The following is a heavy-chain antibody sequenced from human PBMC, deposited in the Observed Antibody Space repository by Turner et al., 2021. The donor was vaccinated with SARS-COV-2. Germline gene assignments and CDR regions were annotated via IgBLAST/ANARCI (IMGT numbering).Heavy chain of an antibody. D-gene: IGHD6-19*01. Sequence: QVQLQESGPGLVKTWETLSLTCTVSGGSISSYYWSWIRRPPGKVLEWSGYIHYSGSSNYNPPLKSRVTISVDTSKTQFSLKLSAVTAADTAVYYCARHGFSGWDGGCMDVWGQGTTVTVSS. V-gene: IGHV4-59*08. J-gene: IGHJ6*02. CDR1: GGSISSYY. CDR2: IHYSGSS. CDR3: ARHGFSGWDGGCMDV.